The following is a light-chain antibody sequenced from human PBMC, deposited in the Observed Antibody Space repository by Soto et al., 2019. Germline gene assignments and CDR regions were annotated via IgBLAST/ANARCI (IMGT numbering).Light chain of an antibody. CDR3: QQHDSGCQT. CDR1: QSVMST. CDR2: GAS. J-gene: IGKJ1*01. Sequence: EIVLTQSPATLSLSPGERATLSCRSSQSVMSTLAWYQQKPGQAPSILLNGASTRGASITAARSSSGSAAKFILPTISLLYAEYVVDYCQQHDSGCQTFGEGTKVDIK. V-gene: IGKV3-15*01.